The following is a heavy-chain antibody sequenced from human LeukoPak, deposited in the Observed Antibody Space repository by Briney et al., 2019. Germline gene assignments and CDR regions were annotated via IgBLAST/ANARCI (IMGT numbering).Heavy chain of an antibody. Sequence: SQTLSLTCALSGDSVSSNSAAWDWLRQSPSRGLEWLGRTYSRSKWYNDYAGAVKSPITNNPDTSKNKFSPKLSSVTAADTAVYYCARLGYCSSTSCFPFEYWGQGTLVTVSS. CDR1: GDSVSSNSAA. V-gene: IGHV6-1*01. CDR3: ARLGYCSSTSCFPFEY. D-gene: IGHD2-2*01. CDR2: TYSRSKWYN. J-gene: IGHJ4*02.